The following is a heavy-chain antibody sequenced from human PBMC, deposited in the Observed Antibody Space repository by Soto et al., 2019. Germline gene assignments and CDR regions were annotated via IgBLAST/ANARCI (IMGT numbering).Heavy chain of an antibody. J-gene: IGHJ4*02. V-gene: IGHV4-39*01. D-gene: IGHD2-21*02. CDR3: ARQRTTVVTQAYFDH. Sequence: KPSETLSLTCIGSGESISSSSYYWCWIRQPPGKGLEWIGSIYYSGRTYYNPSFKSRVTISIDTSKNQFSLKLSSVTATDTAVYYCARQRTTVVTQAYFDHWGQGALVTVSS. CDR2: IYYSGRT. CDR1: GESISSSSYY.